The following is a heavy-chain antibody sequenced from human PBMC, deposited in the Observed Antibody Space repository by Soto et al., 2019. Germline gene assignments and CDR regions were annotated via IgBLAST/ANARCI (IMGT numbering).Heavy chain of an antibody. CDR3: ARGYSSSWPNGLDI. J-gene: IGHJ3*02. D-gene: IGHD6-13*01. V-gene: IGHV3-74*01. CDR1: GFTFSGYW. CDR2: INSDGSST. Sequence: EVQLVESGGGLVQPGGSLRLSCAASGFTFSGYWMHWVRQVPGKGPVWVSRINSDGSSTSYADSVKGRFTISRDNAKNTLYLQMNSLRAEDTAVYYCARGYSSSWPNGLDIWGRGTMVTVSS.